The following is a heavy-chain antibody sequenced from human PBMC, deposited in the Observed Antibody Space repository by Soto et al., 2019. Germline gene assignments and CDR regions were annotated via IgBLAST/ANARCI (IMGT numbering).Heavy chain of an antibody. V-gene: IGHV3-7*04. CDR2: IKEDGSGT. CDR3: SRGRSTSSWYWRY. D-gene: IGHD6-13*01. CDR1: GFIFSNDW. J-gene: IGHJ4*02. Sequence: EVQLVESGGGLVQPGESLRLSCVASGFIFSNDWMTWVRQAPGKALEWVANIKEDGSGTDYVDSVRGRFTISRDNAKNSLYLQMDSLRDEDTAVYYCSRGRSTSSWYWRYWGQGTLVTVSS.